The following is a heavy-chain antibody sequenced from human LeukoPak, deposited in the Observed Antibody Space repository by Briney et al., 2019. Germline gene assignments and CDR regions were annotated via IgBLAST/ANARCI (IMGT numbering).Heavy chain of an antibody. CDR3: AGGPTIRNYNYALDV. J-gene: IGHJ6*02. Sequence: AGGSLRLSCAASGFTFSDYYMNWIRQAPGKGLEWVSHISGNGSTIYYAESVKGRFTISRDNAKDSLYLQTNSLRAEDTAVYYCAGGPTIRNYNYALDVWGQGTTVSVPS. CDR2: ISGNGSTI. V-gene: IGHV3-11*01. CDR1: GFTFSDYY. D-gene: IGHD5-24*01.